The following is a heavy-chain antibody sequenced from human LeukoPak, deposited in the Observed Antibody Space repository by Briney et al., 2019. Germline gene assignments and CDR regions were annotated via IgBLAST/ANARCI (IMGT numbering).Heavy chain of an antibody. CDR3: ARTYDYIWGSFRSHSFDS. J-gene: IGHJ4*02. Sequence: SETLSLTCAVYGGSFSGYYWSWIRQPPGKGLEWIGEINHSGSTNYNPSLKSRVTISVDTSKNQFSLKLSSVTAADTGVYYCARTYDYIWGSFRSHSFDSWGQGTLVTVSS. V-gene: IGHV4-34*01. CDR1: GGSFSGYY. D-gene: IGHD3-16*02. CDR2: INHSGST.